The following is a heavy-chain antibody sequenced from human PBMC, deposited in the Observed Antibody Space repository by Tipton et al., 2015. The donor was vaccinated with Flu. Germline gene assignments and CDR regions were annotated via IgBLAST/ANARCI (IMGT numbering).Heavy chain of an antibody. CDR2: VYHGGTT. D-gene: IGHD3-10*01. J-gene: IGHJ4*02. Sequence: TLSLTCAVSGDSISSDYFWGWIRQPPGKGLEWIGCVYHGGTTYYNPSLKSRVAISLDTFKNQFSLKMTSVTGADTAVYYCATTTYYYGSGSHDYWGQGTLVTVSS. V-gene: IGHV4-38-2*01. CDR3: ATTTYYYGSGSHDY. CDR1: GDSISSDYF.